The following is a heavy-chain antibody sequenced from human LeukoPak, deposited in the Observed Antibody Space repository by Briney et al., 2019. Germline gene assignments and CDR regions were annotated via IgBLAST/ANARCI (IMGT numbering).Heavy chain of an antibody. J-gene: IGHJ4*02. CDR3: ARADSSGYYFEDY. CDR2: IYYSGST. D-gene: IGHD3-22*01. V-gene: IGHV4-59*01. Sequence: SETLSLTCTVSGGSISSYYWSWIRQPPGKGLEWIGYIYYSGSTNYNPSLKSRVTISVDTSKNQFSLKLGSVTAADTAVYYCARADSSGYYFEDYWGQGTLVTVSS. CDR1: GGSISSYY.